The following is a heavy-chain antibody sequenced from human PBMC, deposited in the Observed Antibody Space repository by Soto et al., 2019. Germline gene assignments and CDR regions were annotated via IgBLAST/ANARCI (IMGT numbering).Heavy chain of an antibody. CDR1: GFTFSSYA. CDR3: ANSWSLTYYSEISDY. V-gene: IGHV3-23*01. CDR2: ISGSGGST. J-gene: IGHJ4*02. D-gene: IGHD3-22*01. Sequence: EVPLLESGGGLVQPGGSLRLSCAASGFTFSSYAMSWVRQAPGKGLEWVSAISGSGGSTYYADSVKGRFTISRDNSKNTPYLQTNSLRAEDTAVYYCANSWSLTYYSEISDYWGQGTLVTVSS.